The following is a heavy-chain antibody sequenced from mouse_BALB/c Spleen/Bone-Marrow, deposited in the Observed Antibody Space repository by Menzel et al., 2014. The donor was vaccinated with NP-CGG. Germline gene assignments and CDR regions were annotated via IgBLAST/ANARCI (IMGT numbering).Heavy chain of an antibody. CDR2: ISNGGGST. J-gene: IGHJ2*01. CDR1: GFTFSSYT. D-gene: IGHD2-1*01. Sequence: EVKVVDSGGGLVRPGGSLKLSCAASGFTFSSYTMSWVRQTPEKRLEWVAYISNGGGSTYYPDTVKGRFTISRDNAKNTLYLQMSSLKSEDTAMYYCARQIYFPYFDYWGQGTTLTVSS. V-gene: IGHV5-12-2*01. CDR3: ARQIYFPYFDY.